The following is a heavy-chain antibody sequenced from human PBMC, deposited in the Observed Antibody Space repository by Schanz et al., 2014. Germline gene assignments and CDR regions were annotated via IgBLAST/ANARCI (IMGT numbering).Heavy chain of an antibody. CDR2: IKSKTDGGTR. Sequence: EVQLVESGGGLVKPGGSLRLSCATSGFTLNNAWMNWVRQAPGKGLQWVARIKSKTDGGTRDYAAPVKGRFTISTDDSKNTVYLQMNSLQTEDRPVYYCPADLWFGAVWGVWWGQGTLVTVYS. V-gene: IGHV3-15*01. CDR3: PADLWFGAVWGVW. CDR1: GFTLNNAW. J-gene: IGHJ4*02. D-gene: IGHD3-10*01.